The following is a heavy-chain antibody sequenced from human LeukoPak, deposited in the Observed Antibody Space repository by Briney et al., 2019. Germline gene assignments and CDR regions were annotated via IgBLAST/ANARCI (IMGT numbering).Heavy chain of an antibody. D-gene: IGHD3-22*01. CDR3: ARDEKLNYGSSGYASENFDY. V-gene: IGHV1-2*02. CDR2: INPNSGGT. J-gene: IGHJ4*02. CDR1: GYTFTGYY. Sequence: ASVKVSCKASGYTFTGYYMHWVRQAPGQGLEWMGWINPNSGGTNYAQKFQGRVTMTRDTSISTAYMELSRLRSDDTAVYYCARDEKLNYGSSGYASENFDYWGQGTLVTVSS.